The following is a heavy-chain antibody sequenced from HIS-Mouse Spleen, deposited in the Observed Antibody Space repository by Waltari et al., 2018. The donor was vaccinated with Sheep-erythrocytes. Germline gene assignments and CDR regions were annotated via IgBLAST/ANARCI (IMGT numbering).Heavy chain of an antibody. CDR3: ARVASGATFDY. Sequence: EVQLVESGGGLVKPGGSLRLSCAASVFTFSSYSMTWVRQAPGKGLEWVSSISSSSSYIYYADSVKGRLTISRDNAKNSLYLQMNSLRAEDTAVYYCARVASGATFDYWGQGTLVTVSS. J-gene: IGHJ4*02. D-gene: IGHD1-26*01. V-gene: IGHV3-21*01. CDR2: ISSSSSYI. CDR1: VFTFSSYS.